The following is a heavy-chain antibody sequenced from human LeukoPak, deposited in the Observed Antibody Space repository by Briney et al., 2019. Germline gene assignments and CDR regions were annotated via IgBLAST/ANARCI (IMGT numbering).Heavy chain of an antibody. CDR2: ISSSSSYI. Sequence: GGPLRLSCAASGFTFSSYSMNWVRQAPGKGLEWVSSISSSSSYIYYADSVKGRFTISRDNAKNSLYLQMNSLRAEDTAVYYCARPFAITGTTDWFDPWGQGTLVTVSS. CDR3: ARPFAITGTTDWFDP. CDR1: GFTFSSYS. J-gene: IGHJ5*02. D-gene: IGHD1-7*01. V-gene: IGHV3-21*01.